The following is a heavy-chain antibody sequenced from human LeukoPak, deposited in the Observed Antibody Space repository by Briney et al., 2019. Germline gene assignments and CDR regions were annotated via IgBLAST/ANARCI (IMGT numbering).Heavy chain of an antibody. Sequence: SETLSLTCTVSGDSMSSFYWSWIRQPPGKGLEWIGYIHNNGITNYNPSLKSRVTISVDTSKNQSSLKLSSVTAADTAVYYCVRDRGLGRGFDPWGQGTLVTVSS. D-gene: IGHD3-10*01. J-gene: IGHJ5*02. CDR2: IHNNGIT. CDR3: VRDRGLGRGFDP. V-gene: IGHV4-59*01. CDR1: GDSMSSFY.